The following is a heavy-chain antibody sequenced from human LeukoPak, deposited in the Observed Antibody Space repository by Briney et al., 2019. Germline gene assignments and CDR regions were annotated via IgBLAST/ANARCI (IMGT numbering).Heavy chain of an antibody. J-gene: IGHJ4*02. D-gene: IGHD6-19*01. V-gene: IGHV4-38-2*02. CDR2: IYHSGST. CDR1: GYSISSGYY. Sequence: SETLSLTCTVSGYSISSGYYWGWIRQPPGKGLEWIGSIYHSGSTYYNPSLKSRVTISVDTSKNQFSLKLSSVTAADTAVYYCARDPGYSSGWKQRGYFDYWGQGTLVTVSS. CDR3: ARDPGYSSGWKQRGYFDY.